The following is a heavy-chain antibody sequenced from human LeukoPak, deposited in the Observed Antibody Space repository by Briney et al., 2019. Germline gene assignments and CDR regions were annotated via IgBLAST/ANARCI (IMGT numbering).Heavy chain of an antibody. CDR1: GYTFTSYG. V-gene: IGHV1-18*01. CDR2: ISAYNDNT. J-gene: IGHJ4*02. Sequence: GASVKVSCKASGYTFTSYGISWVRQAPGQGLEWMGWISAYNDNTNYAQKLQGRVTMTTDTSTSTAYMELRSLRSDDTAVYYCARVSYDSSGYYGLYYFDYWGQGTLVTVSS. CDR3: ARVSYDSSGYYGLYYFDY. D-gene: IGHD3-22*01.